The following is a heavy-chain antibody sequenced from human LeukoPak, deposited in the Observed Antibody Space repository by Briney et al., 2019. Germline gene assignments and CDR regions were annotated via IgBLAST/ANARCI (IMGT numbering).Heavy chain of an antibody. D-gene: IGHD3-10*01. CDR3: ARDQLYYYGSGSDY. CDR2: ISWSGDRM. V-gene: IGHV3-9*01. Sequence: PGGSLRLSCAASGFTFEDHVMHWVRQAPGKGLEWVSSISWSGDRMGYADAVKGRFTISRDNAKNSPYLQMNSLRAEDTAVYYCARDQLYYYGSGSDYWGQGTLVTVSS. J-gene: IGHJ4*02. CDR1: GFTFEDHV.